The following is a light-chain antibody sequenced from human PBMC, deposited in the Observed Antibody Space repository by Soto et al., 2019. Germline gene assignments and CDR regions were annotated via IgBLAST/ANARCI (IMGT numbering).Light chain of an antibody. J-gene: IGKJ4*01. CDR1: QSISSY. CDR3: QQSYSTPFT. Sequence: DIQMTQSPSSLSASVGDRVTITCRASQSISSYLNWYQQKPGKAPKLLIYAASSLQSGVPSTFSGSGSGTDFTLTISSLQPEDFATYYCQQSYSTPFTFGGGTQVEIK. CDR2: AAS. V-gene: IGKV1-39*01.